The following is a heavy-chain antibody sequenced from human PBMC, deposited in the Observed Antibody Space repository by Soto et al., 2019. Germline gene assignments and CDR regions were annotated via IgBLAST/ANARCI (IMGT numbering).Heavy chain of an antibody. CDR1: GFTFSNYS. D-gene: IGHD3-22*01. CDR2: ISNNSSVK. J-gene: IGHJ4*02. V-gene: IGHV3-48*01. CDR3: ARQPYYYDSSGYVYYFDY. Sequence: GGSLRLSCAVSGFTFSNYSINWVRQAPGKGLEWLSYISNNSSVKYYADSVKGRFTISRDNAKNSLYLQMNSLKASDTAMYYCARQPYYYDSSGYVYYFDYWGQGTLVTVSS.